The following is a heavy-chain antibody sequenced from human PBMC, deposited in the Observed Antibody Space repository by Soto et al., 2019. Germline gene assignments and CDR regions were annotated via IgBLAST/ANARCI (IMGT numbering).Heavy chain of an antibody. D-gene: IGHD3-10*01. J-gene: IGHJ4*02. V-gene: IGHV1-69*04. CDR1: GGTFSSYT. CDR2: IIPILGIA. Sequence: ASVKVSCKASGGTFSSYTISWVRQAPGQGLEWMGRIIPILGIANYAQKFQGRVTITADKSTSTAYMELSSLRSEDTAVYYCARDPPSSLSGSPPYDYWGQGTLVTVSS. CDR3: ARDPPSSLSGSPPYDY.